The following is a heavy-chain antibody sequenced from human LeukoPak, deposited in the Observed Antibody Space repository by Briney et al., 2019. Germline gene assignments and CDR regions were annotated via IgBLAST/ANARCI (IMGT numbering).Heavy chain of an antibody. Sequence: PGGPLRLSCAASGFTFSSYSMNWVRQAPGKGLEWVSSITSDSRYIYYADSAKGRFTISRDNAKNSLYLQMNSLRAEDTAVYYCARDKYTVTTQGHFDYWGQGTLVTVSS. J-gene: IGHJ4*02. CDR2: ITSDSRYI. CDR1: GFTFSSYS. D-gene: IGHD4-17*01. CDR3: ARDKYTVTTQGHFDY. V-gene: IGHV3-21*01.